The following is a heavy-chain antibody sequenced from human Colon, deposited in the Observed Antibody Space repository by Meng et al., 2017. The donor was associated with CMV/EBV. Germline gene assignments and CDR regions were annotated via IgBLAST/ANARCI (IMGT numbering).Heavy chain of an antibody. D-gene: IGHD6-19*01. CDR1: GFTVSSNY. V-gene: IGHV3-53*01. J-gene: IGHJ5*02. CDR3: ARGVAVPNWFDP. CDR2: IYSGGST. Sequence: ESLKISCAASGFTVSSNYMSWVRQAPGKGLEWVSVIYSGGSTYYADSVKGRFTISRDNSKNTLYLQMNSLRAEDTAVYYCARGVAVPNWFDPWGQGTLVTVSS.